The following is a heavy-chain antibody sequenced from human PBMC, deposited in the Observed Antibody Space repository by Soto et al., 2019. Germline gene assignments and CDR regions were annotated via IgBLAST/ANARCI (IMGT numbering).Heavy chain of an antibody. V-gene: IGHV3-64*01. D-gene: IGHD3-22*01. CDR2: ITNNGDYT. CDR3: ARALVGGFYDY. Sequence: GSLRLSCAASGFTFSNYAMHLVRQAPGKGLEYVSAITNNGDYTYYANSVKGRFIISRDNYRNILYLQMGSLGVEDMAVYYCARALVGGFYDYWGQGTLVTVSS. J-gene: IGHJ4*02. CDR1: GFTFSNYA.